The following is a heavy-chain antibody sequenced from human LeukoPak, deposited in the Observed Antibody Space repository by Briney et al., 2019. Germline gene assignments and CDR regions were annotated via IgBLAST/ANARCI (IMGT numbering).Heavy chain of an antibody. CDR3: ARGTNYYDSENWFDP. CDR1: GYTFTSYG. V-gene: IGHV1-18*01. J-gene: IGHJ5*02. D-gene: IGHD3-22*01. CDR2: ISAYNGNT. Sequence: GASVTVSCKASGYTFTSYGISWVRQAPGQGLEWMGWISAYNGNTNYAQKLQGRVTMTTDTSTSTAYMELRSLRSDDTAVYYCARGTNYYDSENWFDPWGQGTLVTVSS.